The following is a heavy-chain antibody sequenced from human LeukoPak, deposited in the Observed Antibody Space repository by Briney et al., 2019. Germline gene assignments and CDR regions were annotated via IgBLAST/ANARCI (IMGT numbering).Heavy chain of an antibody. J-gene: IGHJ4*02. CDR1: GYTFTGYY. V-gene: IGHV1-2*06. D-gene: IGHD3-22*01. CDR3: ARVPSTPWYYYNSSGYSPNFAS. CDR2: INPNSGGT. Sequence: ASVKVSCKASGYTFTGYYMHWVRQAPGQGLEWMGRINPNSGGTNYAQKFQGRVTMTRDTSISTAYMELSRLRSDHTAVYYRARVPSTPWYYYNSSGYSPNFASWGQGTLVTVSS.